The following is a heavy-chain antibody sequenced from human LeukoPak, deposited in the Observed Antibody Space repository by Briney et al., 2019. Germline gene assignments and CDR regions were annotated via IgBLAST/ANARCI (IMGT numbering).Heavy chain of an antibody. CDR2: INPSGGST. CDR1: GYTFTSYY. J-gene: IGHJ5*02. D-gene: IGHD4-17*01. V-gene: IGHV1-46*01. Sequence: ASVKVSCKASGYTFTSYYMHWVPQAPGQGLEWMGIINPSGGSTSYAQKFQGRVTMTRDTSTSTVYMELSSLRSEDTAVYYCARDLFSRVTTNWFDPWGQGTLVTVSS. CDR3: ARDLFSRVTTNWFDP.